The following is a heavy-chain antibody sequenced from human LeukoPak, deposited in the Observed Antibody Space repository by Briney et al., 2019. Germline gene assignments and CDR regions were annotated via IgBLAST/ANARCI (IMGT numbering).Heavy chain of an antibody. CDR2: INHSGST. CDR1: GGSISSYY. V-gene: IGHV4-34*01. CDR3: ARRRPMGTWDY. D-gene: IGHD3-10*01. Sequence: SETLSLTCTVSGGSISSYYWSWIRQPPGKGLEWIGEINHSGSTNYNPSLKSRVTISVDTSKNQFSLKLSSVTAADTAVYYCARRRPMGTWDYWGQGTLVTVSS. J-gene: IGHJ4*02.